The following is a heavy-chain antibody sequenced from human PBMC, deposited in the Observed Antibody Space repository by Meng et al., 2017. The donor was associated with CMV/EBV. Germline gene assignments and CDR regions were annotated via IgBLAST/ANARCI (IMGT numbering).Heavy chain of an antibody. D-gene: IGHD3-3*01. CDR1: GFTFSSYA. CDR3: ARVGTIFRGYYFDY. CDR2: ISSNGGST. Sequence: GESLKISCAASGFTFSSYAMHWVRQAPGKGLEYVSAISSNGGSTYYADSVKGRFTISRDNSKNTLYLQMGSLRAEDTAVYYCARVGTIFRGYYFDYWGQGTLVTVSS. J-gene: IGHJ4*02. V-gene: IGHV3-64*02.